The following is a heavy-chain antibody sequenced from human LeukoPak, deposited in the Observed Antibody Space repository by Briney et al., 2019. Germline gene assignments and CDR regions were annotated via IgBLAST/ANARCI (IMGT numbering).Heavy chain of an antibody. J-gene: IGHJ4*02. V-gene: IGHV3-23*01. Sequence: GGSLRLSCAVSGFTFRGAAMTWVRQAPGKGLEWVSLISSSGNNAYYADSVKGRFTISRDNSKNTLSLQMNSLRAEDTAVYYCAKESDVTAHSGQGTLVTVSS. CDR1: GFTFRGAA. CDR3: AKESDVTAH. D-gene: IGHD2-21*02. CDR2: ISSSGNNA.